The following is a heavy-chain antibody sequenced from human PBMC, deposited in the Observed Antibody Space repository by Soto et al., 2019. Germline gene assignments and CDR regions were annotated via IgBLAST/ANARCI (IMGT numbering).Heavy chain of an antibody. Sequence: PWWSXRVSCEFSGVICNLDYIILFRHAPGKGLEWIAYISASCYTENYSDSVKGRFTISRDNARKSLFLQMSSMRAEDTAVYYCARVKMVDVAYLFYYYFESWGQGTLV. CDR2: ISASCYTE. J-gene: IGHJ4*01. CDR1: GVICNLDY. V-gene: IGHV3-48*03. CDR3: ARVKMVDVAYLFYYYFES. D-gene: IGHD2-8*01.